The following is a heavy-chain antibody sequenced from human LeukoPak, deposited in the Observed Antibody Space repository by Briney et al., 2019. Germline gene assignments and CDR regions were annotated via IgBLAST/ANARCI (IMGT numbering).Heavy chain of an antibody. Sequence: ASVKVSCKASGYTFTGYYMHWVRQAPGQGLEWMGWINPNSGGTNYAQKFQGRVTMTRDTSISTAYMELSRLRSDDTAVYYCARYDFWGGNDNNAYDYWGQGTLVTVSS. D-gene: IGHD3-3*01. V-gene: IGHV1-2*02. CDR2: INPNSGGT. CDR3: ARYDFWGGNDNNAYDY. J-gene: IGHJ4*02. CDR1: GYTFTGYY.